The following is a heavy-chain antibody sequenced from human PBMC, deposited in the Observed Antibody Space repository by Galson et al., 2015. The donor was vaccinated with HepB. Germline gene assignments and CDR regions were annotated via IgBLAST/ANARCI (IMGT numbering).Heavy chain of an antibody. CDR2: CNADGSST. J-gene: IGHJ4*02. V-gene: IGHV3-74*01. CDR3: ARGCYHFDN. D-gene: IGHD3-16*02. Sequence: SLRLSCAAPGFTLQPYWMHWVRQAPGQGLVWVSRCNADGSSTNYAHPVRGRFTISRDNAKKMLYPQMNSLGAEDTAVYLCARGCYHFDNWGQGTLVSVSA. CDR1: GFTLQPYW.